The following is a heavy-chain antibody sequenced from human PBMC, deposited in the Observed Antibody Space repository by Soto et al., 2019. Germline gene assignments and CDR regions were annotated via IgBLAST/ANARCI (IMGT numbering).Heavy chain of an antibody. Sequence: DVQLVESGGGLVLRGESLRLSCAASGFTVGSAYMSWVRQAPGKGREWVAGIYSGGNTYYADSVKGRFTISRDTSKNRLYLQMNSLRAEDAAIYYCSRDPWVGDIGDYWGQGTLVTVSS. CDR2: IYSGGNT. CDR1: GFTVGSAY. J-gene: IGHJ4*02. CDR3: SRDPWVGDIGDY. D-gene: IGHD4-17*01. V-gene: IGHV3-66*01.